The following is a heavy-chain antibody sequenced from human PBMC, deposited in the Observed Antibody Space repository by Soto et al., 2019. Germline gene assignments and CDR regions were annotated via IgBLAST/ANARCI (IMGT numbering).Heavy chain of an antibody. CDR3: ASWGSSGYFAFDI. Sequence: QVQLQESGPGLVKPSETLSLTCTVSGGSISSYYWSWIRQPPGKGLEWIGYIYYSGSTNYNPSLKSRVTISVDTSKNHFSLKLSSVSAADTAGYYCASWGSSGYFAFDIWGQGTMVTVSS. V-gene: IGHV4-59*01. J-gene: IGHJ3*02. CDR1: GGSISSYY. D-gene: IGHD3-22*01. CDR2: IYYSGST.